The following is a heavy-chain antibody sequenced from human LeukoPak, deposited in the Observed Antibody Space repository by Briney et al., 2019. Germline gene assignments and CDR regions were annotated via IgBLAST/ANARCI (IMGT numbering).Heavy chain of an antibody. CDR1: GFTFSNYG. J-gene: IGHJ4*02. CDR3: AKATELWLLDY. V-gene: IGHV3-33*06. CDR2: IWYNGGNK. D-gene: IGHD5-18*01. Sequence: GGSLRLSCAASGFTFSNYGMHWVRQAPGKGLEWVAVIWYNGGNKYYADSVKGRFTISRDNSKTTLYLQMNSLRAEDTAMYYCAKATELWLLDYWGQGTLVTVSS.